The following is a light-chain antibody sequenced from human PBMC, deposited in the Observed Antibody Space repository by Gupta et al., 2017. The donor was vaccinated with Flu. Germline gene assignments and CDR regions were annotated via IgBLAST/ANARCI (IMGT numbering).Light chain of an antibody. V-gene: IGKV2-28*01. Sequence: ISCRSSQTLLPSNGNNYLDWYLEKAGQSPQLPIYMGSHRASGVPDRFSGSGSGTDFTLKISRVETEDVGVYYCMQALQPPLGFGGGTKVEIK. CDR1: QTLLPSNGNNY. J-gene: IGKJ4*01. CDR3: MQALQPPLG. CDR2: MGS.